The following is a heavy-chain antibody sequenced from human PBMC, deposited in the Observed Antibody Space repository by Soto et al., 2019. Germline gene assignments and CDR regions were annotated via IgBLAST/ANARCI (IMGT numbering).Heavy chain of an antibody. V-gene: IGHV3-64*01. CDR2: IRSNGGST. J-gene: IGHJ4*02. Sequence: EVQLVESGGGLVQPGGSLRLSCAASGFTFSSYAMHWVRQAPGKGLEYVSAIRSNGGSTYYANSVKGRFTISRDNSKNTLYLQMGSLRAEDMAVYDCARQGRAVSSYYFDYWGQGTLVTVSS. CDR1: GFTFSSYA. CDR3: ARQGRAVSSYYFDY. D-gene: IGHD3-10*01.